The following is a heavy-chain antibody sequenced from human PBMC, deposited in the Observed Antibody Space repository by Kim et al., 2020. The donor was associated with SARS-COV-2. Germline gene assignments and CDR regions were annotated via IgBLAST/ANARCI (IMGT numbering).Heavy chain of an antibody. CDR3: ARYGWRPRSRDGYNPLGV. J-gene: IGHJ4*02. CDR2: INHSGST. Sequence: SETLSLTCAVYGGSFSGYYWSWIRQPPGKGLEWIGEINHSGSTNYNPSLKSRVTISVDTSKNQFSLKLSSVTAADTAVYYCARYGWRPRSRDGYNPLGVWGQGTLVTVSS. V-gene: IGHV4-34*01. D-gene: IGHD5-12*01. CDR1: GGSFSGYY.